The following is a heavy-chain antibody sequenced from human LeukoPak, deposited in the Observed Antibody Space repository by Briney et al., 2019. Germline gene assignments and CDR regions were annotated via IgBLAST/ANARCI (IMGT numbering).Heavy chain of an antibody. V-gene: IGHV4-39*01. D-gene: IGHD6-13*01. CDR2: FDYSGST. CDR3: ARLVVSTWYHEVLLGRDY. CDR1: GGSISSRPYY. Sequence: SETLSLTCTVSGGSISSRPYYWGWIRQPPGKGLEWLGSFDYSGSTYYKPSLKSRVTISVDTSKNQFSLKLSSVTAADTAVYYCARLVVSTWYHEVLLGRDYWGQGTLVTVSS. J-gene: IGHJ4*02.